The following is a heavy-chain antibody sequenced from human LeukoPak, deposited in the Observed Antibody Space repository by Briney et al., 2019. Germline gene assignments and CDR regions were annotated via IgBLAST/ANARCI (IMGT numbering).Heavy chain of an antibody. CDR3: ARSFVNYYDSSGPLDY. CDR1: GYGFTSYW. J-gene: IGHJ4*02. D-gene: IGHD3-22*01. CDR2: IYPGDSDT. V-gene: IGHV5-51*01. Sequence: GESLKISCKGSGYGFTSYWIGWVRQMPGKGLEWMGIIYPGDSDTRYSPSFQGQVTISADKSISTAYLQWSSLKASDTAMYYCARSFVNYYDSSGPLDYWGQGTLVTVSS.